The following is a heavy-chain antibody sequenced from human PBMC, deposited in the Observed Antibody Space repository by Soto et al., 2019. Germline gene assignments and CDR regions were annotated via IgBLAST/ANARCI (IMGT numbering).Heavy chain of an antibody. J-gene: IGHJ4*02. D-gene: IGHD3-3*01. V-gene: IGHV3-23*01. CDR3: AKDMGTWSGYYTGQFDY. CDR2: ISGSGGST. CDR1: GFTFSSYA. Sequence: GGSLRLSCAASGFTFSSYAMSWVRQAPGKGLEWVSAISGSGGSTYYADSVKGRFTISRDNSKNTLYLQMNSLRAEDTAVYYCAKDMGTWSGYYTGQFDYWGQGTLVTVSS.